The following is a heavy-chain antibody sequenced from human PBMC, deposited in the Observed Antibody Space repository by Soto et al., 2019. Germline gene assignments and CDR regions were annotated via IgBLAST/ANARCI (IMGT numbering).Heavy chain of an antibody. Sequence: SGGSLRLSCAASGFTFDDYAMHWVRQAPGKGLEWVSGISWNSGSIGYADSVKGRFTISRDNDKNSLYLQMNSLRAEDTALYYCAKESLYGYYYYGMDVWGQGTTVTVSS. CDR2: ISWNSGSI. J-gene: IGHJ6*02. V-gene: IGHV3-9*01. CDR1: GFTFDDYA. D-gene: IGHD4-17*01. CDR3: AKESLYGYYYYGMDV.